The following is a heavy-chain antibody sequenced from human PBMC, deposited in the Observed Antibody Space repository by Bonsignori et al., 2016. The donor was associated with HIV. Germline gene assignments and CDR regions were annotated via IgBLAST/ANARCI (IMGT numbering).Heavy chain of an antibody. J-gene: IGHJ2*01. Sequence: VRQAPGKGLEWVAFIRYDGSNKYYADSVKGRFTISRDNSKNTLYLQMNSLRAEDTAVYYCAKNYYDFWSGFSDYWYFDLWGRGTLVTVSS. V-gene: IGHV3-30*02. CDR2: IRYDGSNK. D-gene: IGHD3-3*01. CDR3: AKNYYDFWSGFSDYWYFDL.